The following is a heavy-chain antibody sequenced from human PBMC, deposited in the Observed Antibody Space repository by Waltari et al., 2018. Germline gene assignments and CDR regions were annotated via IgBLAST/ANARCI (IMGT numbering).Heavy chain of an antibody. J-gene: IGHJ4*02. Sequence: EVHLLESGGGLAQPGGSLRLSCAASGFNFISYAMSWVRQAPGKGVGGVLGIKESGVITKYADSVKGRFTVSRDNSKNTVFLQLNSLRAEDTAIYYCARHLYSIDYLELGNWGQGTLVTVSS. CDR1: GFNFISYA. V-gene: IGHV3-23*01. D-gene: IGHD3-22*01. CDR3: ARHLYSIDYLELGN. CDR2: IKESGVIT.